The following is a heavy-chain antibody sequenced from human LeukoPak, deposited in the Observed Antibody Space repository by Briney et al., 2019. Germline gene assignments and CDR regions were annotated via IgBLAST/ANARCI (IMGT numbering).Heavy chain of an antibody. Sequence: SETLSLTCTVSGYSISSGYYWGWIRQPPGKGLEWIGSIYHSGSTYYNPSLKSRVTISVDTSKNQFSLKLSSVTAADTAVYYCARIVGLAAAGTAAFDIWGQGTMVTVSS. CDR2: IYHSGST. CDR3: ARIVGLAAAGTAAFDI. D-gene: IGHD6-13*01. CDR1: GYSISSGYY. V-gene: IGHV4-38-2*02. J-gene: IGHJ3*02.